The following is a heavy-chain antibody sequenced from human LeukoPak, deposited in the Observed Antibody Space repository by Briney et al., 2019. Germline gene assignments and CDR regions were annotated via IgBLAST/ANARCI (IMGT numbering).Heavy chain of an antibody. CDR1: GGSFSGYN. CDR2: INHLGNN. D-gene: IGHD3-10*01. Sequence: PSETLSLTCAVYGGSFSGYNWNWIRQAPGKGLEWIGEINHLGNNKKSPSLKGRVTLSVDTSKNQFSLKLTSVTAADTAVYYCARGLLWFGDDNWFDPWGQGTLVTVSS. V-gene: IGHV4-34*01. J-gene: IGHJ5*02. CDR3: ARGLLWFGDDNWFDP.